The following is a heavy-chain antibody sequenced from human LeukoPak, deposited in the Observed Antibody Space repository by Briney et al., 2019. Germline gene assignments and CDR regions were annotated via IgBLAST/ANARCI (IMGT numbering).Heavy chain of an antibody. V-gene: IGHV4-59*08. CDR2: IYYTGST. D-gene: IGHD3-10*01. CDR1: GGSISSYY. J-gene: IGHJ4*02. Sequence: PSETLSLTCTVSGGSISSYYWSWIRQPPGKGLEWIGYIYYTGSTTYNPSLKSRLTISVDTSKNQFSLKLSSVTAADTAVYYCARQFEASDYWGQGTLVTVSS. CDR3: ARQFEASDY.